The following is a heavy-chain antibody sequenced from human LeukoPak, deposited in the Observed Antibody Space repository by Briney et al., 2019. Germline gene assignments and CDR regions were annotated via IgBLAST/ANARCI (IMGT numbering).Heavy chain of an antibody. D-gene: IGHD3-22*01. CDR2: IYYSGST. CDR3: ARFASSKYYYDSSGYSRTDI. CDR1: GGSISSGDYY. V-gene: IGHV4-39*01. Sequence: PSQTLSLTCTVSGGSISSGDYYWSWIRQPPGKGLEWIGSIYYSGSTYYNPSLKSRVTISVDTSKNQFSLKLSSVTAADTAVYYCARFASSKYYYDSSGYSRTDIWGQGTMVTVSS. J-gene: IGHJ3*02.